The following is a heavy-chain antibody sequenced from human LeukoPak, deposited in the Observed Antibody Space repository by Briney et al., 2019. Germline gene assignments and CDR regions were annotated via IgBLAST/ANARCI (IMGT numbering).Heavy chain of an antibody. Sequence: QTGGSLRLSCAASGFTFSNYEMTWVRQAPGKGLEWVSYIHGSGRVIHYADSVKGRFTISRDNAKNSLYLQMNSQRAEDTAVYYCVRESPDPFDSWGQGTQVTVSS. CDR1: GFTFSNYE. J-gene: IGHJ4*02. CDR3: VRESPDPFDS. V-gene: IGHV3-48*03. CDR2: IHGSGRVI. D-gene: IGHD1-14*01.